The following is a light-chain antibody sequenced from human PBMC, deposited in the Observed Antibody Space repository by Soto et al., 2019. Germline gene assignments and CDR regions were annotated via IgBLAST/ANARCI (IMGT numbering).Light chain of an antibody. CDR1: QSISSY. CDR3: QQRKT. V-gene: IGKV1-39*01. CDR2: AAS. J-gene: IGKJ1*01. Sequence: DIQMTQSPSSLSASVGDRVTITCRASQSISSYLNWYQQKPWKAPKLLIYAASSLQSEVPSRFSGRGSGTDFTLTISGLQFQYFATYWCQQRKTCGQGNKVEIK.